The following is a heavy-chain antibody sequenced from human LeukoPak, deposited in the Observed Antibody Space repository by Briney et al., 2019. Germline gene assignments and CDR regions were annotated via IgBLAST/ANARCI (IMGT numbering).Heavy chain of an antibody. CDR3: ARDGERGELSLYMDY. D-gene: IGHD3-16*02. Sequence: GGSLRLSCAASGFTFSSYNMNWVRQAPGKGLEWVSSITSGSSYRFYADSVKGRFTISRDNAKNSLYLQMNSLRTEDTAVYYCARDGERGELSLYMDYWGQGTLVTVSS. CDR2: ITSGSSYR. J-gene: IGHJ4*02. V-gene: IGHV3-21*01. CDR1: GFTFSSYN.